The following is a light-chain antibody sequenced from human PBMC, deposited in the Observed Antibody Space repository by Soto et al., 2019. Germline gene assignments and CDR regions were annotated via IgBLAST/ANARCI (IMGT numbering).Light chain of an antibody. CDR3: SSYTISRTLA. Sequence: QSALTQPASVSGSPGQSITISCTGTSSDVGGYNYVSWYQQHPGRAPKLMIYEVTNRPSGVSNRFSGSKSGNTASLTISGLQAEDEADYYCSSYTISRTLAFGGGSKVTVL. CDR1: SSDVGGYNY. J-gene: IGLJ2*01. CDR2: EVT. V-gene: IGLV2-14*01.